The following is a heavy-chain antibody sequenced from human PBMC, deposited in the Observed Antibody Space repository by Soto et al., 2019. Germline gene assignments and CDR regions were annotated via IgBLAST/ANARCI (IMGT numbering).Heavy chain of an antibody. CDR3: ARVVVVAATGFDY. CDR1: GGSISSGDYY. CDR2: IYYSGST. Sequence: LSLTCTVSGGSISSGDYYWSWIRQPPGKGLEWIGYIYYSGSTYYNPSLKSRVTISVDTSKNQFSLKLSSVTAADTAVYYCARVVVVAATGFDYWGQGTLVTAPQ. D-gene: IGHD2-15*01. J-gene: IGHJ4*02. V-gene: IGHV4-30-4*01.